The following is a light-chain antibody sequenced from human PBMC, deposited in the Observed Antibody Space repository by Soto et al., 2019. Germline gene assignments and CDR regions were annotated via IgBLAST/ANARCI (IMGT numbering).Light chain of an antibody. V-gene: IGKV1-5*01. Sequence: DIQMTQSPSTLSASVGDRVTVTCRASQSITSWLAWYQQKPGKAPKLLIYDASSLETEVPSRFSGRGSGTEFTLTISGLQPDDFATYYCQQYYSYPFTFGPGTTVDI. CDR2: DAS. CDR3: QQYYSYPFT. J-gene: IGKJ3*01. CDR1: QSITSW.